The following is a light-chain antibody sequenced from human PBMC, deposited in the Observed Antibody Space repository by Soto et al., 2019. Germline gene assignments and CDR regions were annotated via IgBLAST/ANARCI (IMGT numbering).Light chain of an antibody. CDR3: QQYNNWPPGT. Sequence: EIVMTQSPATLSVSPGERVTLSCRASQSVNSNLAWYQLKPGQAPRLLIYGASTRATGIPARISGSGSGTEFTLTIRSLQSEDFAVYFCQQYNNWPPGTFGQGTKLQIK. CDR1: QSVNSN. J-gene: IGKJ2*02. CDR2: GAS. V-gene: IGKV3-15*01.